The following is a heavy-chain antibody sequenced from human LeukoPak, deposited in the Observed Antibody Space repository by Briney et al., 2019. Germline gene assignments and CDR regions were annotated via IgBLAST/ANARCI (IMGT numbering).Heavy chain of an antibody. CDR3: ARDHGCGSTSCYYYYYMDV. CDR2: INPNSGGT. CDR1: GYTFTGYY. J-gene: IGHJ6*03. D-gene: IGHD2-2*01. V-gene: IGHV1-2*02. Sequence: GASVKVSCKASGYTFTGYYMHWVRQAPGQGLEWMGWINPNSGGTNYAQKFQGRVTMTRDTSISTAYMELSRLRSDDTAVYYCARDHGCGSTSCYYYYYMDVWGKGTTVTVSS.